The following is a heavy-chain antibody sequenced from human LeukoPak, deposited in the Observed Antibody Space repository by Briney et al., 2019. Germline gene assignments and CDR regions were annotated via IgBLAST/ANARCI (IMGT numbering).Heavy chain of an antibody. CDR2: ISYDGSNK. CDR3: PRDLGTSMDDAFDI. V-gene: IGHV3-30*04. J-gene: IGHJ3*02. D-gene: IGHD2/OR15-2a*01. CDR1: GFTFSSYA. Sequence: PGGSLRLSCAASGFTFSSYAMHWVRQAPGKGLEWVAVISYDGSNKYYADSVKGRFTISRDNSKNTLYLQMNSLRAEDTAVYYCPRDLGTSMDDAFDIWGQGAMVTVSS.